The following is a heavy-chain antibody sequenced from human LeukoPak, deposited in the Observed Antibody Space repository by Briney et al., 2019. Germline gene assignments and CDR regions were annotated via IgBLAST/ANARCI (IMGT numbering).Heavy chain of an antibody. Sequence: PSETLSLTCTVSDDSISDYYRGWIRQPPGKGQEWIGYFHNSGTSTYNPSLKSRVTISIDTSKNQFSLNLSSVTAADTAVYYCASPGAAIRVYFDYWGQGNLVTVSS. CDR3: ASPGAAIRVYFDY. D-gene: IGHD2-2*01. CDR2: FHNSGTS. V-gene: IGHV4-59*12. CDR1: DDSISDYY. J-gene: IGHJ4*02.